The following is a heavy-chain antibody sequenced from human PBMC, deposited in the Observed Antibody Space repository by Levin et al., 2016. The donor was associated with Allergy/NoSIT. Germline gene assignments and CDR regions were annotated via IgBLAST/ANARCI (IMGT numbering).Heavy chain of an antibody. Sequence: VRQMPGKGLEWIGEINHSGSTNYNPSLKSRVTISVDTSKNQFSLKLSSVTAADTAVYYCASGYDILTGYYYYYYGMDVWGQGTTVTVSS. V-gene: IGHV4-34*01. J-gene: IGHJ6*02. CDR2: INHSGST. CDR3: ASGYDILTGYYYYYYGMDV. D-gene: IGHD3-9*01.